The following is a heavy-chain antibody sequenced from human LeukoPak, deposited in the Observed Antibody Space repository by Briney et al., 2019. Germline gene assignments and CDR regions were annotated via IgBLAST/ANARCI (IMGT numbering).Heavy chain of an antibody. CDR1: GYTFTSYG. D-gene: IGHD3-10*01. CDR2: ISAYNGNT. Sequence: GASVKVSCKASGYTFTSYGISWVRQAPGQGLEWMGWISAYNGNTNYAQKLQGRVTMTTDTSTSTAYMELRSLRSDDTAVYYCARAGQYYYGSGSYRPVDYWGQGTLVTVSS. CDR3: ARAGQYYYGSGSYRPVDY. V-gene: IGHV1-18*01. J-gene: IGHJ4*02.